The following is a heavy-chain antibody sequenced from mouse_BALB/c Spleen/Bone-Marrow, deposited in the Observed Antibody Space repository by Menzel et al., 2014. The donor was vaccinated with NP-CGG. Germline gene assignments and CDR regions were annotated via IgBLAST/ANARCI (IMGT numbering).Heavy chain of an antibody. CDR3: ARDWYFDV. CDR1: GYTFTSYW. V-gene: IGHV1-7*01. Sequence: QVQLQQPGAELAKPGASVKMSCKASGYTFTSYWMHWVKRGPGQGLEWIGYINPSTGYTEYNQKFKDKATLTADKSSSTAYMQLSSLTSEDSAVYYCARDWYFDVWGAGTTVTVSS. CDR2: INPSTGYT. J-gene: IGHJ1*01.